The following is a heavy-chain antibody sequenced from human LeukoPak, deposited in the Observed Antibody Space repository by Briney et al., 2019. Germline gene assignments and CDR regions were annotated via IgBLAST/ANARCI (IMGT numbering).Heavy chain of an antibody. CDR1: GGSFSGYY. CDR3: ARVGDAYYGSGSYFGVWYFDL. D-gene: IGHD3-10*01. Sequence: SETLSLTCAVYGGSFSGYYWSWIRQPPGKGLEWIGYIYYSGSTNYNPSLKSRVTISVDTSKNQFSLKLSSVTAADTAVYYCARVGDAYYGSGSYFGVWYFDLWGRGTLVTVSS. V-gene: IGHV4-59*01. J-gene: IGHJ2*01. CDR2: IYYSGST.